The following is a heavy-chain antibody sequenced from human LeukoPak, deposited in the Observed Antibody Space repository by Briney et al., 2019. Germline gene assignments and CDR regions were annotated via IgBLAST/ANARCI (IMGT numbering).Heavy chain of an antibody. CDR3: ARAVYDSSGYYYYP. J-gene: IGHJ5*02. V-gene: IGHV4-30-2*01. CDR2: IYHSGST. D-gene: IGHD3-22*01. Sequence: SETLSLTCAVSGGSISSGGYSWSWIRQPPGTGLEWIGYIYHSGSTYYNPSLKSRVTISVDRSKNQFSLRLSSVTAADTAVYYCARAVYDSSGYYYYPWGQGTLVTASS. CDR1: GGSISSGGYS.